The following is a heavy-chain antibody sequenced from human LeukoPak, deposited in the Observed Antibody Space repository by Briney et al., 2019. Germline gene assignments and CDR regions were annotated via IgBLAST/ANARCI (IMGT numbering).Heavy chain of an antibody. J-gene: IGHJ4*02. CDR2: IHYTGST. CDR3: ASYYDILTGYYSFDY. D-gene: IGHD3-9*01. V-gene: IGHV4-59*01. Sequence: SETLSLTCTVSGGSISSYYWSWIRQSPGKGLECIGYIHYTGSTNYNPSLKSRVTISVDTSKNQFSLKLSSVTAADTAVYYCASYYDILTGYYSFDYWGQGTLVTVSS. CDR1: GGSISSYY.